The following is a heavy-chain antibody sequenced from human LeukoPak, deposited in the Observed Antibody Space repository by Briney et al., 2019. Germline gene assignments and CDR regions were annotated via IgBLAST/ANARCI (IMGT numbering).Heavy chain of an antibody. J-gene: IGHJ4*02. CDR1: GGSISSSNW. CDR3: ARDFGGEGSGSYPSHSN. V-gene: IGHV4-4*02. CDR2: IYHSGST. D-gene: IGHD3-10*01. Sequence: PSETLSLTCAVSGGSISSSNWWSWIRQPPGKGLEWIGEIYHSGSTNYNPSLKSRVTISVDKSKTQFSLKLSSVTAADTAVYYCARDFGGEGSGSYPSHSNWGQGTLVTVSS.